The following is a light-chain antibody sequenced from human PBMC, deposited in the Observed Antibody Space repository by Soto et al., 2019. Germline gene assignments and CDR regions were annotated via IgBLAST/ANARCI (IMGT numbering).Light chain of an antibody. Sequence: VLTQSPGTLSLSPGARATLSCRARQSVSSSYLAWYQQKPGQAPRLLIYGASSRATGIPDRFSGSGSGTDFTLTISRLEPEDFAVYYCQQYGSSPFTFGPGTKVDIK. CDR1: QSVSSSY. J-gene: IGKJ3*01. V-gene: IGKV3-20*01. CDR2: GAS. CDR3: QQYGSSPFT.